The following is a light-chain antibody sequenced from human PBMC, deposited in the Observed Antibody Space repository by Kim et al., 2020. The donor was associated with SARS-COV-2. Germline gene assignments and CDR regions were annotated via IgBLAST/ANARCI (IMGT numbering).Light chain of an antibody. V-gene: IGKV1-39*01. J-gene: IGKJ1*01. CDR3: QQTYYYRT. CDR2: AAS. Sequence: DIQLTQFPPSLSASVGDRVTITCRASQSIERSLNWYQHKPGKAPTLLIYAASSLQSGVPSRFSGSGSGTEFTLTISSVRPEDFATYYCQQTYYYRTFGQGTKVEIK. CDR1: QSIERS.